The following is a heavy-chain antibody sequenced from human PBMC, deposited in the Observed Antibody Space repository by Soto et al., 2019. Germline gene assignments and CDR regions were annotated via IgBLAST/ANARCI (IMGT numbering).Heavy chain of an antibody. D-gene: IGHD3-10*01. CDR3: ARHQGDYGNFY. Sequence: GGSLRLSCAASGFTFSSYGMHWVRQAPGKGLEWVAVIWYDGSNKYYADSVKGRFTISRDNSKYTLYLQMSSLRAEDTAVYYCARHQGDYGNFYWGQATLVTVSS. CDR1: GFTFSSYG. CDR2: IWYDGSNK. V-gene: IGHV3-33*01. J-gene: IGHJ4*02.